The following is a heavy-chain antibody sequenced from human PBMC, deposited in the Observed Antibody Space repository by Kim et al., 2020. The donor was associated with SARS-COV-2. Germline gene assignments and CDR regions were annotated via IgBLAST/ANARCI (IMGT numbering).Heavy chain of an antibody. J-gene: IGHJ6*02. Sequence: SETLSLTCTVSGGSISSGSDYWGWIRQPPGKGLEWIGSIFYTGSTYYNPSLKSRVTISVDTSKNQFSLKVSSVTAADTAVYYCARAGTRDYYYAMDVWGQGTTVTVSS. D-gene: IGHD1-1*01. CDR3: ARAGTRDYYYAMDV. CDR2: IFYTGST. V-gene: IGHV4-39*07. CDR1: GGSISSGSDY.